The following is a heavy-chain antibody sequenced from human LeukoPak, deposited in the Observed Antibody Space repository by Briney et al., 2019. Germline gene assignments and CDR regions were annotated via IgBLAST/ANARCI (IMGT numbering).Heavy chain of an antibody. CDR2: ISSSSSTI. CDR1: GFTFSSYS. V-gene: IGHV3-48*01. D-gene: IGHD3-9*01. J-gene: IGHJ4*02. CDR3: ARDEIYYDILTGYRHFDY. Sequence: GGSLRLSCAASGFTFSSYSMNWVRQAPGKGLEWVSYISSSSSTIYYADSVKGRFTISRDNAKNSLYLQMNSLRAEDTAVYYCARDEIYYDILTGYRHFDYWGQGTLVTVFS.